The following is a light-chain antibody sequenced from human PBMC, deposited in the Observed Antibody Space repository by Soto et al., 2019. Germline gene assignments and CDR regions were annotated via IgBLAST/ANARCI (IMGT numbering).Light chain of an antibody. Sequence: QSVLTQPRSGSRSPGQSRTISCTGTSSDVGGYNYVSWYQQHPGKAPKLMIYDVSKRPSGVPDRFSGSKSGNTASLTISGLQAEDEADYYCCSYAGSYSYVFGTGTKVTVL. CDR3: CSYAGSYSYV. V-gene: IGLV2-11*01. J-gene: IGLJ1*01. CDR1: SSDVGGYNY. CDR2: DVS.